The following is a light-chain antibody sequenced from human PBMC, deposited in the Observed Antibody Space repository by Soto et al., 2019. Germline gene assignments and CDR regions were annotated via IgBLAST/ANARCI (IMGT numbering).Light chain of an antibody. Sequence: DIVMTQSPDSLAVSLGERAAINCKSSQSILFTSNNKNYLAWYQQKPGQPPKLLIYWASTRESGVPDRFSGSGSGTDFTLTISSLQAEDVAVYYCQQYYTTPPYTFGQGIKVEIK. CDR3: QQYYTTPPYT. CDR2: WAS. J-gene: IGKJ2*01. CDR1: QSILFTSNNKNY. V-gene: IGKV4-1*01.